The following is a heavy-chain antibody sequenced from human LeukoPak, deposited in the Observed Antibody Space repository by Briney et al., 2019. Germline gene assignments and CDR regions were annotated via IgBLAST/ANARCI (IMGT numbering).Heavy chain of an antibody. Sequence: GGSLRLSCTTSGFTFSNYPVSWVRQAPGKGLEWLALLGSTAYGGTTKYAASVKGRFTISRDDSKSITYLQTNSLKTEDTAVYHCTRPYYDYLTGYYSDYWGQGTLVTVSS. D-gene: IGHD3-9*01. CDR2: LGSTAYGGTT. CDR1: GFTFSNYP. J-gene: IGHJ4*02. CDR3: TRPYYDYLTGYYSDY. V-gene: IGHV3-49*04.